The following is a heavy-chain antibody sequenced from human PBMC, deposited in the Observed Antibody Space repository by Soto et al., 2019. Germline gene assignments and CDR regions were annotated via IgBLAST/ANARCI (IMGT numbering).Heavy chain of an antibody. Sequence: EVQLLESGGGLVQPGGSLRLSCAASGFTFSSYAMSWVRQAPGKGLEWVSAISGSGGSTYYADSVKGRFTISRDNSKNMRYLQMNSLRAEDTAVYYCAKDYDFWSGYESQWGQGTLVTVSS. J-gene: IGHJ4*02. CDR1: GFTFSSYA. D-gene: IGHD3-3*01. CDR3: AKDYDFWSGYESQ. V-gene: IGHV3-23*01. CDR2: ISGSGGST.